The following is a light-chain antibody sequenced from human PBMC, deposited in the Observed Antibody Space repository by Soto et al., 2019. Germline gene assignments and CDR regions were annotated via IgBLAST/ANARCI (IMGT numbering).Light chain of an antibody. CDR3: QQYVSSPPT. Sequence: EIVMTQSPATLSVSPGERATLSCRASQTISDNLAWYQQRPGQSPRLLIYAASSRATGIPARFSGSGSGTEFSLTISRLEPEDFAVYYCQQYVSSPPTFGQGTKVDIK. V-gene: IGKV3-15*01. CDR1: QTISDN. J-gene: IGKJ1*01. CDR2: AAS.